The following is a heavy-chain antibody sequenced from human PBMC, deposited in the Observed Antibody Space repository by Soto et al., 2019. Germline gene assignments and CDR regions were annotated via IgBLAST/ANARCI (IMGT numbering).Heavy chain of an antibody. CDR3: ARVYYDFWSGYYRGVYYYYGMDV. Sequence: QVQLVQSGAEVKKPGSSVKVSCKASGGTFSSYAISWVRQAPGQGLEWMGGIIPIFGTANYAQKFQGRVTITADKFTSTAYMELSSLRSEDTAVYYCARVYYDFWSGYYRGVYYYYGMDVWGQGTTVTVSS. J-gene: IGHJ6*02. CDR2: IIPIFGTA. D-gene: IGHD3-3*01. CDR1: GGTFSSYA. V-gene: IGHV1-69*06.